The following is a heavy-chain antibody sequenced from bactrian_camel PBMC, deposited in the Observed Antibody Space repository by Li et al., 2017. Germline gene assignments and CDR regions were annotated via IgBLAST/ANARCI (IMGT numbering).Heavy chain of an antibody. CDR2: ISMNARRT. D-gene: IGHD5*01. Sequence: QVQLVESGGGLVQAGGSLTLSCTASGVAVNTYFMGWFRQAPGKEREGVACISMNARRTDYLDAVKGRFTISRDNAKNTVYLQMNSLKSEDTALYYCATDLRAVWPDYYGMDYWGKGTQVTVS. V-gene: IGHV3S63*01. CDR1: GVAVNTYF. J-gene: IGHJ7*01.